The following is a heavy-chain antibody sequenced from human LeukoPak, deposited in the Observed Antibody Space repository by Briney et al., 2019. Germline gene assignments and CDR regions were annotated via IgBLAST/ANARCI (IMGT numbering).Heavy chain of an antibody. J-gene: IGHJ4*02. CDR3: ARASSSWYYFDY. Sequence: PGGSLRLSCAVSGFIFSSYSMNWVRQAPGKGLEWVSFISTSSSYIYYADSVKGRFTISRDNARNSLYLQMNSLRAEDTAVYYCARASSSWYYFDYWGQGTLVTVSS. CDR2: ISTSSSYI. V-gene: IGHV3-21*01. CDR1: GFIFSSYS. D-gene: IGHD6-13*01.